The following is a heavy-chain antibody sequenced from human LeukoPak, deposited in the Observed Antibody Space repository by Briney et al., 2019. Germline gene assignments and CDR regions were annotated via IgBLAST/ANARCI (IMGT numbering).Heavy chain of an antibody. CDR1: GFTVSSNH. V-gene: IGHV3-66*04. Sequence: GGSLRLSCAASGFTVSSNHMSWVRQAPGKGLEWVSVIYSGGSTYYADSVKGRFTISRDNSKNTLYLQMNSLRAEDTAVYYCARLDPAYCGGDCYSVTGAFDIWGQGTMVTVSS. CDR2: IYSGGST. D-gene: IGHD2-21*02. CDR3: ARLDPAYCGGDCYSVTGAFDI. J-gene: IGHJ3*02.